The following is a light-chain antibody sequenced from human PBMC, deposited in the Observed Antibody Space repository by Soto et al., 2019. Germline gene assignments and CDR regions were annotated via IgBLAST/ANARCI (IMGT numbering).Light chain of an antibody. V-gene: IGLV2-23*01. CDR2: DAT. CDR3: QSYDIRLSAWV. CDR1: SSDLGTYNL. Sequence: QSVLTQPASVSGSPGRSITISCTGTSSDLGTYNLVSWYQQYPGKAPKLMIYDATKRPSGVSNRFSASKSGKTASLTISGLKAEDEAYYYCQSYDIRLSAWVFGGGTKLTVL. J-gene: IGLJ3*02.